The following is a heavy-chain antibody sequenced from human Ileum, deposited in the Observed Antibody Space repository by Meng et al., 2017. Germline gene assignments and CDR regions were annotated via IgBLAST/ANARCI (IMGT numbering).Heavy chain of an antibody. J-gene: IGHJ5*02. D-gene: IGHD1-26*01. CDR1: GGSISSGDYY. CDR3: AASLDGNRFDP. V-gene: IGHV4-30-4*01. CDR2: IFATGPP. Sequence: VQLQESGPGLVKSAQTLSLTCTVSGGSISSGDYYWSWSRQPPGKGLEWIGYIFATGPPSYSPPLRSRLSISMDTSKNQFSLRLTSVSAADTAVYYCAASLDGNRFDPWGQGTLVTVSS.